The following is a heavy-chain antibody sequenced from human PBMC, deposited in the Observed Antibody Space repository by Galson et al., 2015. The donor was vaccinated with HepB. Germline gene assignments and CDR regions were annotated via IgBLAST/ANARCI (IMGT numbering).Heavy chain of an antibody. CDR2: ISSSSSYI. J-gene: IGHJ6*02. Sequence: SYSMNWDRQAPGKGLEWVSSISSSSSYIYYADSVKGRFTISRDNAKNSLYLQMNSLRAEDTAVYYCASLLAYCGGDCYSNYYYYGMDVWGQGTTVTVSS. CDR3: ASLLAYCGGDCYSNYYYYGMDV. V-gene: IGHV3-21*01. CDR1: SYS. D-gene: IGHD2-21*02.